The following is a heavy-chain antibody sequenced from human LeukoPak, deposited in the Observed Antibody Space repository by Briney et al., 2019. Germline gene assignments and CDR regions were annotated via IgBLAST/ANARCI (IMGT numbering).Heavy chain of an antibody. CDR2: ISWNGGSI. CDR3: AKDISPSFYDSSGYAFDY. Sequence: GRSLRLSFPASGFTFDDYAMHWVRQAPGKGLGWVSGISWNGGSIGYPDSVKGRFTISRDNAKNSLYLQMNSLRAEDMALYYCAKDISPSFYDSSGYAFDYWGQGTLVTVSS. V-gene: IGHV3-9*03. CDR1: GFTFDDYA. D-gene: IGHD3-22*01. J-gene: IGHJ4*02.